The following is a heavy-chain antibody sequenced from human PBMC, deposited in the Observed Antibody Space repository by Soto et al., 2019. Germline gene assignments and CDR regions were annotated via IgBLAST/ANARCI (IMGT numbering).Heavy chain of an antibody. CDR2: INAGNGNT. Sequence: ASVKVSCKGSGYTFTSYGISWVRQAPGQRPEWLGWINAGNGNTYYSEKFEGRVTFTRDTLATTVNMELTSLTYEDTAVYYCGRDQSGIGYYVDWFDPWGQGTLVTVSS. D-gene: IGHD3-10*02. CDR3: GRDQSGIGYYVDWFDP. CDR1: GYTFTSYG. J-gene: IGHJ5*02. V-gene: IGHV1-3*01.